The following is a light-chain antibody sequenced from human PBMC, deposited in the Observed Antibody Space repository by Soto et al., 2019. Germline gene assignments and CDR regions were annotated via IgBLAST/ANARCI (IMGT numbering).Light chain of an antibody. V-gene: IGKV1-5*01. CDR1: QSISSW. CDR2: DAS. Sequence: IQMTQSPSTLSASVGDRVTITCRASQSISSWLAWYQQKPGKAPKLLIYDASSLESGVPSRFSGSGSGTEFTLTISSLQPDDFATYYCQQYNSYSQPFGQGTKVDIK. J-gene: IGKJ1*01. CDR3: QQYNSYSQP.